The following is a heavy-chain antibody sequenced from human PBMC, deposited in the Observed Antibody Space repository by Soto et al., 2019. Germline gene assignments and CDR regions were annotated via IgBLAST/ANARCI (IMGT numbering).Heavy chain of an antibody. CDR1: GFTFSSYA. CDR3: AKRGNDYGDYVEVFH. J-gene: IGHJ4*02. CDR2: IRGSGGST. D-gene: IGHD4-17*01. Sequence: GSLRLSCAASGFTFSSYAMSWVRQAPGKGLEWVSAIRGSGGSTYYADSVKGRFTISRDNSKNTLYLQMNSLRAEDTAVYYCAKRGNDYGDYVEVFHWGQGTLVTVSS. V-gene: IGHV3-23*01.